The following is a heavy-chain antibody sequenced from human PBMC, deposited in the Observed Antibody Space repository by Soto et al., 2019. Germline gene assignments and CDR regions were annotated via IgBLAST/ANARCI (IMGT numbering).Heavy chain of an antibody. D-gene: IGHD3-16*02. V-gene: IGHV3-33*01. CDR1: GFTFSSYG. CDR2: IWYDGSNK. J-gene: IGHJ5*02. Sequence: QVQLVESGGGVVQPGRSLRLSCAASGFTFSSYGMHWVRQAPGKGLEWVAVIWYDGSNKYYADSVKGRFTISRDNSKNTLYLQMNSLIAEDTAVYYCAREDPPGYHRNWFDPWGQGTLVTVSS. CDR3: AREDPPGYHRNWFDP.